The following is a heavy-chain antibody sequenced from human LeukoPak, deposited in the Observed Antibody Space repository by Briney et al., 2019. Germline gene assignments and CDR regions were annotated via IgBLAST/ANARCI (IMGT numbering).Heavy chain of an antibody. D-gene: IGHD4-11*01. CDR3: ARGTPTTRDFDY. CDR2: ISSGSNYI. CDR1: GFTFNNYG. J-gene: IGHJ4*02. Sequence: PGGSLRLSCAASGFTFNNYGMSWVRQAPGKGLEWVSSISSGSNYIYYADSVKGRFTISRDNAKNSLYLQMNSLRAEDTAVYFCARGTPTTRDFDYWGQGTLVTVSS. V-gene: IGHV3-21*01.